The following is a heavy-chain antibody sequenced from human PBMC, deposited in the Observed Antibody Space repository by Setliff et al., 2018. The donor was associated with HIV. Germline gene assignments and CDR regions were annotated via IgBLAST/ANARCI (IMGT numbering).Heavy chain of an antibody. Sequence: GGSLRLSCAGSGFSFSSYEMNWVRQAPGKGLEWVSHISSTGNVMDYADFVKGRFTISRDNAKNSQYLLMSGLRAEDTAVYYCAAVFTGEPGRSLDYWGQGTPVTVSS. CDR2: ISSTGNVM. D-gene: IGHD2-15*01. J-gene: IGHJ4*02. CDR1: GFSFSSYE. CDR3: AAVFTGEPGRSLDY. V-gene: IGHV3-48*03.